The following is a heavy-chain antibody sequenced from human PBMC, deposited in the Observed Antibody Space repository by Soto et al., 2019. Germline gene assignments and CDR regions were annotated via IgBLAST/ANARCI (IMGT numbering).Heavy chain of an antibody. V-gene: IGHV3-30-3*01. CDR1: GFTFSSYA. CDR3: ARDRMSVLVY. D-gene: IGHD3-3*01. J-gene: IGHJ4*02. Sequence: GGSLRLSCAASGFTFSSYAMHWVRQAPGKGLEWVAVISYDGSNKYYADSVKGRFTISRDNSKNTLYLQMNSLRAEDTAVYYCARDRMSVLVYWGQGTLVTVSS. CDR2: ISYDGSNK.